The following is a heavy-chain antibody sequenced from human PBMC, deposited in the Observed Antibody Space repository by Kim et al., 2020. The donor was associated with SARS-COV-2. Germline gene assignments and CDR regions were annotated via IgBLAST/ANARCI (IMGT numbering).Heavy chain of an antibody. J-gene: IGHJ4*02. CDR3: ARNQYQLPNY. CDR2: IYYSGST. Sequence: SETLSLTCTVSGGSISSSSYYWGWIRQPPGKGLEWIGSIYYSGSTYYNPSLKSRVTISVDTSKNQFSLKLSSVTAADTAVYYCARNQYQLPNYWGQGTLVTVSS. CDR1: GGSISSSSYY. V-gene: IGHV4-39*07. D-gene: IGHD2-2*01.